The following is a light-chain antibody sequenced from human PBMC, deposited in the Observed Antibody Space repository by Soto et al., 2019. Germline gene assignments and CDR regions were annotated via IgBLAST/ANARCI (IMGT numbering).Light chain of an antibody. CDR3: QQRGGSPPTWT. CDR1: QSVSSNF. V-gene: IGKV3-20*01. J-gene: IGKJ1*01. CDR2: DAS. Sequence: ERVLTQSPATLSVSPGERASLSCRASQSVSSNFLAWYQQKPGQAPRLLIYDASNRATGIPDRFSGSGSGTDFTLTISRLEPEDFAVYYCQQRGGSPPTWTFGQGTKVDIK.